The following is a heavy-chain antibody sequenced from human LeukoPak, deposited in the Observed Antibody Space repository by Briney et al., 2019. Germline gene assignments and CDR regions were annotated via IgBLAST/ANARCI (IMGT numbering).Heavy chain of an antibody. V-gene: IGHV3-23*01. D-gene: IGHD1-20*01. CDR2: ISGSGGST. CDR1: GFTFSSYA. J-gene: IGHJ6*02. Sequence: GGSLRLSCAASGFTFSSYAMSWVRQAPGKGLEWVSAISGSGGSTYYADSVKGRFTISRDNSKNTLYLQMNSLRAEDTAVYYRAKDLNWDEYGMDVWGQGTTVTVSS. CDR3: AKDLNWDEYGMDV.